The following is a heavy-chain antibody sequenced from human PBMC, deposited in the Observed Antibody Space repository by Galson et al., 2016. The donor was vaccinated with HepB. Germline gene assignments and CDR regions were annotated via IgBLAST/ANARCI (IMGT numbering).Heavy chain of an antibody. D-gene: IGHD2-21*02. CDR3: PRGPTATQRGGAFDI. V-gene: IGHV3-30-3*01. CDR1: GFKFSGYS. CDR2: ISFDGSNT. J-gene: IGHJ3*02. Sequence: SLRLSCAASGFKFSGYSMHWVRQAPGKSLEWVAVISFDGSNTYYAESVKGRFTISRDNSKNTLYLQMNTLKTEDTDIYYCPRGPTATQRGGAFDIWGQGTMVTVSS.